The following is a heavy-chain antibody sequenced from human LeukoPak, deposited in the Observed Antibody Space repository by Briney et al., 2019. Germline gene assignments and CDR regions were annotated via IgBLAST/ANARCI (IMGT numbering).Heavy chain of an antibody. V-gene: IGHV1-18*01. CDR2: ISAYNGNT. CDR1: VYTFTSYG. CDR3: ARAIMGGTYYDILTGPYYFDY. Sequence: ASVKVSCKASVYTFTSYGISWVRQAPGQGLEWLGWISAYNGNTNYAQKLQGRVTMTTDTSTSTAYMELRSLRSDDTAVYYCARAIMGGTYYDILTGPYYFDYWGQGTLVTVSS. D-gene: IGHD3-9*01. J-gene: IGHJ4*02.